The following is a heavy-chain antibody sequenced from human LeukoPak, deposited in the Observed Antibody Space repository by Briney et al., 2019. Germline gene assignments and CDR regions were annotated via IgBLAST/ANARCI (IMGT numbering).Heavy chain of an antibody. J-gene: IGHJ4*02. V-gene: IGHV4-39*01. D-gene: IGHD3-9*01. Sequence: SETLSLTCPVSGGSVSSSRYYWGWIRQPPGKGLEWIGSIYYTGSPYYKPSLKSRVTISVDASKNQISLKLSSVTAADTAVYFCASHKSFDYLSPIDSWGQGTLVTVSS. CDR2: IYYTGSP. CDR1: GGSVSSSRYY. CDR3: ASHKSFDYLSPIDS.